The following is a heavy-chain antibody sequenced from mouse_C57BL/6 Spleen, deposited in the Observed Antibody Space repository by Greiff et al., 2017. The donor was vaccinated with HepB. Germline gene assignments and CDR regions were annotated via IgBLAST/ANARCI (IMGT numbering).Heavy chain of an antibody. CDR2: IYPRDGST. CDR3: AREGEDYAMDY. J-gene: IGHJ4*01. CDR1: GYTFTDHT. Sequence: VQLQQSDAELVKPGASVKISCKVSGYTFTDHTIHWMKQRPEQGLDWTGYIYPRDGSTKYNEKFKGKASLTADKSSSTAYLQLNSLTSEDSAVYLCAREGEDYAMDYWGQGTSVTVSS. V-gene: IGHV1-78*01.